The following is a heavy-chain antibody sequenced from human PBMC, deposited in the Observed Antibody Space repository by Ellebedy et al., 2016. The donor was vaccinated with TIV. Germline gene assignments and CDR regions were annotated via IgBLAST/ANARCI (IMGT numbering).Heavy chain of an antibody. D-gene: IGHD3-10*01. CDR3: ARDGGSGSYYFGLDV. CDR2: SSPKNGDT. Sequence: AASVKVSCKASGYTLTSYGISWVRQAPGQGLEWMGWSSPKNGDTNYSQKLQGRVTMTTDKSTSKVYMELRSLRSDDTAVYYCARDGGSGSYYFGLDVWGQGTTVIVSS. CDR1: GYTLTSYG. J-gene: IGHJ6*02. V-gene: IGHV1-18*04.